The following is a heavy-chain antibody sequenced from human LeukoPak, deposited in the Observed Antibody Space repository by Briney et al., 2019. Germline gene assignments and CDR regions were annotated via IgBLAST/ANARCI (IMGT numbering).Heavy chain of an antibody. CDR1: GFTFSSYA. Sequence: PGGSLRLSCAASGFTFSSYAMSWVRQAPGKGLEWVSAISGSGGSTYYADSVKGRLTISRDNSKSTLYLQMNSLRAEDTAVYYCAKDLLGAHCSGGSCYSFGHWGQGTLVSVFS. D-gene: IGHD2-15*01. CDR3: AKDLLGAHCSGGSCYSFGH. V-gene: IGHV3-23*01. CDR2: ISGSGGST. J-gene: IGHJ4*02.